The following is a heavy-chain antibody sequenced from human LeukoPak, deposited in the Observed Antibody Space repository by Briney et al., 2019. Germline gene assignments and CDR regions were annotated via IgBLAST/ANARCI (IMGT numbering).Heavy chain of an antibody. CDR2: IYTSGST. V-gene: IGHV4-4*07. Sequence: SETLSLTCTVSGGSISSYYWSWIRQPAGKGLEWIGRIYTSGSTNYNPSLKSRVTMSVDTSKNQFSLKLSSVTAADTAVYYCARDLSYCGGDCYLLGYFDLWGRGTLVTVSS. D-gene: IGHD2-21*01. CDR1: GGSISSYY. CDR3: ARDLSYCGGDCYLLGYFDL. J-gene: IGHJ2*01.